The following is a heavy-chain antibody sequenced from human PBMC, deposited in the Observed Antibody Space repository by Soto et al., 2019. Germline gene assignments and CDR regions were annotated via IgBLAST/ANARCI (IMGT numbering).Heavy chain of an antibody. J-gene: IGHJ6*03. CDR1: GESFTGYY. Sequence: QVQLQQWGAGLLRPSETLSLTCAVYGESFTGYYWSWIRQPPGAGLEWIGEINHSGTTNYNPSLKSRVIISVDTSKIQFSLKLSSVTAADTAVYYCARGYYDFWSGFPSMDVWGKGTTVTVSS. V-gene: IGHV4-34*01. D-gene: IGHD3-3*01. CDR3: ARGYYDFWSGFPSMDV. CDR2: INHSGTT.